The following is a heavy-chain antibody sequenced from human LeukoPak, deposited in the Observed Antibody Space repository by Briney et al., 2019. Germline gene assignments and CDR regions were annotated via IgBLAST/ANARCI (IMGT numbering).Heavy chain of an antibody. CDR2: INPNSGGT. V-gene: IGHV1-2*02. CDR3: ARESSRDIVVVPAARGNWLDS. Sequence: ASVKVSCKASGYTFTGYYMHWVRQAPGQGLQWRAWINPNSGGTNYAQKFPGRVTMTRDTSISTAYMELSRLSSDDTAVYYCARESSRDIVVVPAARGNWLDSWGQGTLVTVCS. D-gene: IGHD2-2*01. J-gene: IGHJ5*01. CDR1: GYTFTGYY.